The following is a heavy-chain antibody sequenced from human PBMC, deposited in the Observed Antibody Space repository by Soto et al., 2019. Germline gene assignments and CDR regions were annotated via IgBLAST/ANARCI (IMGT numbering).Heavy chain of an antibody. D-gene: IGHD3-16*01. J-gene: IGHJ6*02. CDR3: ARSVRDYAYALNV. Sequence: EAQLVESGGGLIEPGGSLRLSCAASGFTVSDNYITWVRQAPGKGLEWVSLLYSGGRIYYEDSVKGRFTISRDTIKTTLYLKMNSLRTENTAVYYWARSVRDYAYALNVWGQGTTVTVSS. V-gene: IGHV3-53*01. CDR2: LYSGGRI. CDR1: GFTVSDNY.